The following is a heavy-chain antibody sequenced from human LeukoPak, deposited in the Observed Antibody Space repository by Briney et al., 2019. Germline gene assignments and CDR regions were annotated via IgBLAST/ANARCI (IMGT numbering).Heavy chain of an antibody. CDR3: AKDRSGISDY. CDR2: IWYDGSNK. J-gene: IGHJ4*02. Sequence: GGSLRPSCAASGFAFSSYGMHWFRQAPDRGLEWLAVIWYDGSNKYYADSVKGRFTISRDNSKNTLYLQMNSLRAEDTAVYYCAKDRSGISDYWGQGTLVTVSS. D-gene: IGHD3-10*01. CDR1: GFAFSSYG. V-gene: IGHV3-33*06.